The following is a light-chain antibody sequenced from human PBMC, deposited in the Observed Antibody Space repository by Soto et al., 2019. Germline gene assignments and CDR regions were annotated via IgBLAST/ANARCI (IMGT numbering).Light chain of an antibody. Sequence: QSVLTQPPSVSGSPGQSVTISCTGTSSDVSGYYYVSWYQKHPGKAPKLMIYDVNERPSGVPDRFSGSKSGNTASLTISGLQADDEADYFCCSYAGAFAYVFGTGTRSPS. V-gene: IGLV2-11*01. CDR1: SSDVSGYYY. CDR3: CSYAGAFAYV. J-gene: IGLJ1*01. CDR2: DVN.